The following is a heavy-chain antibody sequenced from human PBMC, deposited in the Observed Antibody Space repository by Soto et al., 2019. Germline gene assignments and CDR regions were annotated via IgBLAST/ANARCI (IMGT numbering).Heavy chain of an antibody. V-gene: IGHV3-9*01. CDR1: GFTFDDYA. CDR3: AKDSGLRPHGGGGYFDY. Sequence: SLKISCAASGFTFDDYAMHWVRQAPWKGLEWVSGISWNSGSIGYADSVKGRFTISRDNAKNSLYLQMNSLRAEDTALYYCAKDSGLRPHGGGGYFDYWGKGTLVTVSA. CDR2: ISWNSGSI. D-gene: IGHD2-15*01. J-gene: IGHJ4*02.